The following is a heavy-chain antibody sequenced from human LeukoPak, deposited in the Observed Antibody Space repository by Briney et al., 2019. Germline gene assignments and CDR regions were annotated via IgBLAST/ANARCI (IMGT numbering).Heavy chain of an antibody. CDR2: ISHDGSNK. V-gene: IGHV3-30*18. J-gene: IGHJ4*02. Sequence: GRSLRLSCAASGFTFSSYGMHWVRQAPGKGLEWVAVISHDGSNKYYADSVKGRFTISRDNSKSTMYVQMNSLRAEDTAVYYCAKGGTDGPYFDSWGQGTLVTVSS. CDR3: AKGGTDGPYFDS. CDR1: GFTFSSYG.